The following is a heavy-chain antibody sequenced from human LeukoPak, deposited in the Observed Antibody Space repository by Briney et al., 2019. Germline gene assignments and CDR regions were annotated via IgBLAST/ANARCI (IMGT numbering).Heavy chain of an antibody. CDR1: GFTFSSYE. CDR2: ISSSGTI. D-gene: IGHD6-6*01. Sequence: QPGGSLRLSCAASGFTFSSYEMNWVRQAPGKGLEWVSYISSSGTIYYADSVKGRFTISRDNAKNSLYLQMNSLRAEDTAVYYCARDKGTSYLSSFDYWGQGTLVTVSS. J-gene: IGHJ4*02. V-gene: IGHV3-48*03. CDR3: ARDKGTSYLSSFDY.